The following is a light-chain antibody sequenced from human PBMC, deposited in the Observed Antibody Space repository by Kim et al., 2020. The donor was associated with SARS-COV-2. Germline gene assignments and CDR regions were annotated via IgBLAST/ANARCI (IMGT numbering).Light chain of an antibody. CDR1: SADVGGYKY. CDR3: ASYTTNSGYV. CDR2: DVS. Sequence: LTQPAYVSGSPGQSITISCTGTSADVGGYKYVSWYQQHPGKAPKLIIYDVSNRPSGVSDRFSGSKSGNTASLTISGLQTEDEADYSCASYTTNSGYV. J-gene: IGLJ1*01. V-gene: IGLV2-14*03.